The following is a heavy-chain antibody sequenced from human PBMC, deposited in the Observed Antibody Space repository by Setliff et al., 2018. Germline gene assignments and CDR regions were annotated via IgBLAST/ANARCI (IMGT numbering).Heavy chain of an antibody. J-gene: IGHJ4*02. V-gene: IGHV3-74*01. D-gene: IGHD3-3*01. CDR3: TRARDRSGYWDFDY. CDR2: INEDGSVR. Sequence: GGSLRLSCVASGFTFSRYWMHWVRRVPGKGLVWVSRINEDGSVRNYADPVKGRFTISRDDSKNSLYLQMNSLKTEDTAVYYCTRARDRSGYWDFDYWGQGTLVTVSS. CDR1: GFTFSRYW.